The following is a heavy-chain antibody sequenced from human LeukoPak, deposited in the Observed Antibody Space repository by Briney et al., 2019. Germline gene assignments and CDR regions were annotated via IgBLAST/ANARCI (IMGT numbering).Heavy chain of an antibody. V-gene: IGHV3-53*01. CDR3: ARGHYYDSSGYYYPRYYYYMDV. CDR1: GFSFSSYW. CDR2: IYSGGST. Sequence: PGGSLRLSCAASGFSFSSYWMSWIRQAPGKGLEWVSVIYSGGSTYYADSVKGRFTISRDNSKNTLYLQMNSLRAEDTAVYYCARGHYYDSSGYYYPRYYYYMDVWGKGTTVTVSS. D-gene: IGHD3-22*01. J-gene: IGHJ6*03.